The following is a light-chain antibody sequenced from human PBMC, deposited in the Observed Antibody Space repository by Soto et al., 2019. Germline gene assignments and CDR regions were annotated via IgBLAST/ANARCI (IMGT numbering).Light chain of an antibody. CDR2: DAS. Sequence: EIVLTQSPATMSLSPGERATLSCRASQSVSSYLAWYQQKPGQAPRLLIYDASNRATGIPARFSGSGSGTDCALAISSLEREDFAVYYCQQRSNWPPWTFGQGTKVEI. CDR1: QSVSSY. V-gene: IGKV3-11*01. J-gene: IGKJ1*01. CDR3: QQRSNWPPWT.